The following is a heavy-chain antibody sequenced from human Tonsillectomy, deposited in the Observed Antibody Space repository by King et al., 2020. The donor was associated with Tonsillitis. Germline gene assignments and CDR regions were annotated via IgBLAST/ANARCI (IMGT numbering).Heavy chain of an antibody. D-gene: IGHD5-24*01. CDR2: ISYDGSNK. CDR1: GFTFSNYG. V-gene: IGHV3-30*18. J-gene: IGHJ4*02. CDR3: AKDSRDGYFDY. Sequence: VQLVESGGGVVQPGRSLRLSCAASGFTFSNYGMHWVRQAPGKGLEWVAFISYDGSNKYYADSVKGRFTIFRDNSKYTLFLQMNSLRAEDTAVYYCAKDSRDGYFDYWGQGTLVTVSS.